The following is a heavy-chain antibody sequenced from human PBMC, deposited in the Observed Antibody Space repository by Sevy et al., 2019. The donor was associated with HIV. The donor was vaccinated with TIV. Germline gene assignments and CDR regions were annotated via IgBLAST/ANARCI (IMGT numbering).Heavy chain of an antibody. CDR1: GFTFSSYS. V-gene: IGHV3-48*02. CDR3: ARVQRYFDWLLDMKTIDY. J-gene: IGHJ4*02. Sequence: GGSLRLSCAASGFTFSSYSMNWVRQAPGKGLEWVSYISSSSSTIYYADSVKGRFTISRDNAKNSLYLQMNSLRDEDTAVYYCARVQRYFDWLLDMKTIDYWGQRTLVTVSS. CDR2: ISSSSSTI. D-gene: IGHD3-9*01.